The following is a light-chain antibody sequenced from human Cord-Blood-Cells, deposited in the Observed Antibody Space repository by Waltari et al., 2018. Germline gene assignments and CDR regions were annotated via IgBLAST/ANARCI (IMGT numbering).Light chain of an antibody. CDR3: QQYNSYSPET. CDR2: DAS. J-gene: IGKJ2*01. Sequence: DIQMTQSPSTLSASVGDRVTITCRPSQSISSWLAWYQQKPGKAPKLLIYDASSLESGVPSRFSGSGSGTEFTLTISSLQPDDFATYYCQQYNSYSPETFGQGTKLEIK. V-gene: IGKV1-5*01. CDR1: QSISSW.